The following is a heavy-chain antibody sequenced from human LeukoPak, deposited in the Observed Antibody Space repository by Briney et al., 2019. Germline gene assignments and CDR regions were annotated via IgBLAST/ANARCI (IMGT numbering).Heavy chain of an antibody. CDR1: GGSISRSSYY. D-gene: IGHD6-13*01. V-gene: IGHV4-39*01. CDR2: VYYSGRT. CDR3: VRLPWDQQLRNYYYMDV. Sequence: KPSETLSLTCTVSGGSISRSSYYWGWIRQPPGKGLEWIGSVYYSGRTYHNPSLKSRVSISVDTSKNQFSLKLSSVTAADTAFYYCVRLPWDQQLRNYYYMDVWGKGTMVTVSS. J-gene: IGHJ6*03.